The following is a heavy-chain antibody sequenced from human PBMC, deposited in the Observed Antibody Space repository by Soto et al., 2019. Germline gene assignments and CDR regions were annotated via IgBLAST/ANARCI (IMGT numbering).Heavy chain of an antibody. V-gene: IGHV4-30-4*01. D-gene: IGHD5-18*01. CDR1: GDSISSNNNY. J-gene: IGHJ5*02. Sequence: SETLSLTCAVSGDSISSNNNYWSWIRQPPGEGLEWIGFISYSGTTSYSPSLKSRVAISLDTSKNQFSLSLSSVTAADTAVYYCARGRGYSYGLDPWGQGTLVTISS. CDR3: ARGRGYSYGLDP. CDR2: ISYSGTT.